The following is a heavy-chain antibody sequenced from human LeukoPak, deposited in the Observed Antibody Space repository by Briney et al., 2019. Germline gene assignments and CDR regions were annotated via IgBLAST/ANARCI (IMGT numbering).Heavy chain of an antibody. J-gene: IGHJ3*02. CDR1: GYTFTSYD. D-gene: IGHD1-1*01. Sequence: ASVKVSCKASGYTFTSYDINWVRQATGQGLEWMGWMNPNSGNTGYAQKFQGRVTITRNTSIRTAYMELSSLRSEDTAVYYCARVNDDDDAFDIWGQGTMVTVSS. CDR3: ARVNDDDDAFDI. V-gene: IGHV1-8*03. CDR2: MNPNSGNT.